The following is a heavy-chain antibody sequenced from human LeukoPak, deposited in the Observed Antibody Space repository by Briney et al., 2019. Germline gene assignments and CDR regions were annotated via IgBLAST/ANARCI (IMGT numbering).Heavy chain of an antibody. J-gene: IGHJ5*02. V-gene: IGHV3-33*01. Sequence: PGGSLRLSCVTSGFIFSSYGIHWVRQAPGKGLEWVAWHFASNKYYAESVRGRFTMSRDNSKSTLYLQMDSLRVEDTAVYYCAREELGSSLGFDPWGQGTLVTVSS. CDR1: GFIFSSYG. CDR2: WHFASNK. D-gene: IGHD3-16*01. CDR3: AREELGSSLGFDP.